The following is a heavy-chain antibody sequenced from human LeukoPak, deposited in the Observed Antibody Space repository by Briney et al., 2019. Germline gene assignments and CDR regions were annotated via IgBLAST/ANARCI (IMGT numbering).Heavy chain of an antibody. V-gene: IGHV3-30*03. CDR2: ISYDGSNK. CDR1: GFTFSSYG. Sequence: GGSLRLSCAASGFTFSSYGMRWVRQAPGKGLEWVAGISYDGSNKYYAESVKGRFTISRDNSKSTAYMQMNSLRSEDTAAYYCPTALSVVITTGPIDYWGQGTLVTVSS. CDR3: PTALSVVITTGPIDY. J-gene: IGHJ4*02. D-gene: IGHD3-22*01.